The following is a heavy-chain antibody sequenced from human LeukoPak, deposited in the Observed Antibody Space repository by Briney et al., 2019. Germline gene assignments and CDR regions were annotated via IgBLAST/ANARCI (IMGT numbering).Heavy chain of an antibody. V-gene: IGHV3-21*01. Sequence: KPGGSLRLSCAGSGFTFSRYNMNWFRQAPGKGLGRVSSISSRSSYIFYADSVKGRFTISRDNAKNSLYLQMNSLGAEDTAVYYCARDAQWLVPEGYYYYMDVWGKGTTVTVSS. CDR1: GFTFSRYN. D-gene: IGHD6-19*01. J-gene: IGHJ6*03. CDR2: ISSRSSYI. CDR3: ARDAQWLVPEGYYYYMDV.